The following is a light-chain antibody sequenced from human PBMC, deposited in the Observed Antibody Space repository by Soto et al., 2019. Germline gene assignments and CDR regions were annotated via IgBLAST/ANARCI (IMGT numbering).Light chain of an antibody. V-gene: IGLV2-14*01. J-gene: IGLJ3*02. CDR1: SSDVGGYNY. CDR2: EVS. Sequence: QSALTQPASVSGSPGQSITISCTGTSSDVGGYNYVSWYQQHPGKAPKLMIYEVSNRPSGVSNRFSGSKSGNTAALTISGLQADDDADYYCSSYTSSSTRMFGGGTKLTVL. CDR3: SSYTSSSTRM.